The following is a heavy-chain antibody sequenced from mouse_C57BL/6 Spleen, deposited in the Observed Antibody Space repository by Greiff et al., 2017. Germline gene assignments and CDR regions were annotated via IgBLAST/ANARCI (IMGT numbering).Heavy chain of an antibody. V-gene: IGHV5-17*01. CDR2: ISSGSSTI. Sequence: EVQLVESGGGLVKPGGSLKLSCAASGFTFSDYGMHWVRQAPEKGLEWVAYISSGSSTIYYADTVKGRFTISRDNAKNTLLLQMTSLRSEDTAMYYWARAWDWYFDVWGTGTTVTVSS. D-gene: IGHD4-1*01. CDR1: GFTFSDYG. J-gene: IGHJ1*03. CDR3: ARAWDWYFDV.